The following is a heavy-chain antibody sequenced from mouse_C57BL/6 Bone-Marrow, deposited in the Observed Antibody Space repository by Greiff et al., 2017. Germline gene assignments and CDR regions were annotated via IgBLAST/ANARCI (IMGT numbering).Heavy chain of an antibody. CDR3: ARSGGKCAY. CDR1: GYTFTSYT. V-gene: IGHV1-4*01. J-gene: IGHJ3*01. CDR2: ITPSSGYT. D-gene: IGHD2-1*01. Sequence: QVQLQQSGAELARPGASVKMSCKASGYTFTSYTLHWVKQRPGQGLEWIGYITPSSGYTKYNQKFKDKATLTADKSSSTANMQLSSLTAEDSAVYYCARSGGKCAYWGQGTLVTVSA.